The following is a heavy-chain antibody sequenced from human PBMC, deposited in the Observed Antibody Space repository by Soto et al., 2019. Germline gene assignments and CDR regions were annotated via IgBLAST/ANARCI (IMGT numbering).Heavy chain of an antibody. J-gene: IGHJ4*02. CDR3: ATVVMGYRGGWHYFDY. CDR2: FDPEDGDT. V-gene: IGHV1-24*01. D-gene: IGHD6-19*01. Sequence: QVQLVQSGAEVKKPGASVKVSCKVSGYTLTELSMHWVRQAPGKGLEWMGGFDPEDGDTIYAQKFQGRVTMTEDTSTDTADMELSSLGSEDTAVYYCATVVMGYRGGWHYFDYWGQGTLVTVSS. CDR1: GYTLTELS.